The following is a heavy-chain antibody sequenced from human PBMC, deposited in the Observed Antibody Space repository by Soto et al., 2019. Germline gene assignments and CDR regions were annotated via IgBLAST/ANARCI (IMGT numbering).Heavy chain of an antibody. CDR2: IYHSGST. Sequence: SDTLSLTCAVSGGSICSGGYSGSWIRQPPGKGLEWIGYIYHSGSTYYNPSLKSRVTISVDRSKNQFSLKLSSVTAADTAVYYCARGDDSSGYYDGQNWFDPWGQGTLVTVSS. CDR3: ARGDDSSGYYDGQNWFDP. CDR1: GGSICSGGYS. J-gene: IGHJ5*02. D-gene: IGHD3-22*01. V-gene: IGHV4-30-2*01.